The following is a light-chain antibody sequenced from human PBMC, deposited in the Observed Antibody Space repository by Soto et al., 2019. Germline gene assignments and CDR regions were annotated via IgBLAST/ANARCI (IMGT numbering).Light chain of an antibody. CDR1: QSVTIGY. Sequence: VLTQSPGTLSLSPGERATLSCRASQSVTIGYLAWFQQKPGQAPRLLIYGARTRATGVPDRFSASGSGTDFTLTISRLEPEDIAVYYCQQRSSWITFGQGTRLENK. V-gene: IGKV3D-20*02. J-gene: IGKJ5*01. CDR3: QQRSSWIT. CDR2: GAR.